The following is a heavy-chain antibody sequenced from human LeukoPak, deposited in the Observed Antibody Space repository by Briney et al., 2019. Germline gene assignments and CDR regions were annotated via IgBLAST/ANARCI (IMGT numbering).Heavy chain of an antibody. CDR3: ATVLYYDSSGHEEYYFDY. Sequence: GGSLRLSCAASGFTFSSYWMHWVRQAPGKGLVWVSRINSDGSSTSYADSVKGRFTISRDNAKNTLYLQMNSLRAEDTAVYYCATVLYYDSSGHEEYYFDYWGQGTLVTVSS. D-gene: IGHD3-22*01. V-gene: IGHV3-74*01. CDR2: INSDGSST. CDR1: GFTFSSYW. J-gene: IGHJ4*02.